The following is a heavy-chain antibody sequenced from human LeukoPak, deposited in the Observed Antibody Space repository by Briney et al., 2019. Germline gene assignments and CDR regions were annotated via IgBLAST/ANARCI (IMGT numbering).Heavy chain of an antibody. Sequence: PSQTLSLTCTVSGGSISSGSYYWSWIRQPAGKGLEWIGRIYTSGSTNYNPSLKSRVTISVDTSKNQFSLKVTSVTAADTAVYYCARIPSPGWFDPWGQGTLVTVSS. CDR3: ARIPSPGWFDP. J-gene: IGHJ5*02. V-gene: IGHV4-61*02. CDR2: IYTSGST. CDR1: GGSISSGSYY.